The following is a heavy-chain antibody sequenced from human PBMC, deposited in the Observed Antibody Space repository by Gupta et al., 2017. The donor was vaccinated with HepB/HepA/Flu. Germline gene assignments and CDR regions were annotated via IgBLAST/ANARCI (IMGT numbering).Heavy chain of an antibody. J-gene: IGHJ6*02. CDR2: IYNGGST. CDR1: GFTVSSND. D-gene: IGHD2-2*01. Sequence: EVRLVDSGGGLVQPGGSLRLSCAASGFTVSSNDMSWVRQPPGKGLEWVSVIYNGGSTYYTDSVKGRFTISRDKSKNTLYLQMNSLRAEDTAVYYCARKPGSSSSYYYYGLDVWGQGTTVTVSS. CDR3: ARKPGSSSSYYYYGLDV. V-gene: IGHV3-66*01.